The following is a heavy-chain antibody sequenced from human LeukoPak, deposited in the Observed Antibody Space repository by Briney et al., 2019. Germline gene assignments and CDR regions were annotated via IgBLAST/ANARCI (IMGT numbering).Heavy chain of an antibody. V-gene: IGHV1-18*01. Sequence: ASVQVSCHASGFPFSIFGIAWVRSAPGQGLEWIGWLSAYNGNTNYAQKLQGRVTMTTDTSTSTAYMELRSLRSDDTAVYYCARAYYYGSGSSDYWGQGTLVTVSS. CDR3: ARAYYYGSGSSDY. J-gene: IGHJ4*02. D-gene: IGHD3-10*01. CDR1: GFPFSIFG. CDR2: LSAYNGNT.